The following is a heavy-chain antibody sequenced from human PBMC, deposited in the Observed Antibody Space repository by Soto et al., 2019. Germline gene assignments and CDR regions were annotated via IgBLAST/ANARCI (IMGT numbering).Heavy chain of an antibody. CDR1: GFNFRNAW. J-gene: IGHJ3*02. CDR2: IKSKTDGGTT. V-gene: IGHV3-15*01. CDR3: LVRGVIITVDAFDI. D-gene: IGHD3-10*01. Sequence: PGGSLRLSCAASGFNFRNAWMSCVRKATGKGLEWVGRIKSKTDGGTTDYAAPVKGRFTISRDDSKNTLYLQMNSLKTEDTAVYYCLVRGVIITVDAFDIWGQGTMVTVSS.